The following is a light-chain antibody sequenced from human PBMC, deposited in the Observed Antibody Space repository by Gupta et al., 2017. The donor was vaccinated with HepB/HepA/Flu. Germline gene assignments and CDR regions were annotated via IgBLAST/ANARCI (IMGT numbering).Light chain of an antibody. CDR3: FSYTSTSTGYV. J-gene: IGLJ1*01. Sequence: QSALTQPASVSGSPGQSITVSCPGTSSDVGGYNYVSWYQQHPGKAPKLMISDVSNRPSVVSNRFSGSKSGNTDSLTISGLQAEDDADYYCFSYTSTSTGYVFGTGTKVTVL. CDR2: DVS. CDR1: SSDVGGYNY. V-gene: IGLV2-14*01.